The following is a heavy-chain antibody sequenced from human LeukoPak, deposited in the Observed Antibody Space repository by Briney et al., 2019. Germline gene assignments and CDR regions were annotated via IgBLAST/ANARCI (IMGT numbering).Heavy chain of an antibody. CDR2: ISNDGRNK. CDR1: GFTFSSYA. V-gene: IGHV3-30*04. J-gene: IGHJ4*02. CDR3: ASHFDISGHHSLDD. D-gene: IGHD3-22*01. Sequence: PGGSLRLSCAASGFTFSSYAMHWVRQAPGKGLEWVAVISNDGRNKYYVDSLKGRFTISRDNSKNTLYLQVNSLRAQDTAVYYCASHFDISGHHSLDDWGQGTLVTVSS.